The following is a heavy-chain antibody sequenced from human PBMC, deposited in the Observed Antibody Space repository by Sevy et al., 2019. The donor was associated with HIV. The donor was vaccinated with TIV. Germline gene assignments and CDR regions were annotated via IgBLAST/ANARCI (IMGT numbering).Heavy chain of an antibody. CDR1: GFSFSDYA. CDR3: AKDEDLEMATVFDY. J-gene: IGHJ4*02. D-gene: IGHD4-4*01. CDR2: MSGSGGRT. V-gene: IGHV3-23*01. Sequence: GGSLRLSCAASGFSFSDYAMSWVCQAPGKGLEWVSSMSGSGGRTYYADSVKGRFTISRDNSKNTLYLQMNSLRAGDTAVYYCAKDEDLEMATVFDYWGQGTLVTVSS.